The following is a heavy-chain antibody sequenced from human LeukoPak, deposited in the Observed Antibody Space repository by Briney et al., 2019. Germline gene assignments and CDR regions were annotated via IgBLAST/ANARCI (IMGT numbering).Heavy chain of an antibody. CDR3: ATYSMVRGVVDY. V-gene: IGHV4-59*01. J-gene: IGHJ4*02. D-gene: IGHD3-10*01. CDR2: IYYSGST. Sequence: PSETLSLTCTVSGGSISSYYWSWIRQPPGKGLEWIGYIYYSGSTNYNPSLKSRVTISVDTSKNQFSLKLSSVTAADTAVYYCATYSMVRGVVDYWGQGTLVTVSS. CDR1: GGSISSYY.